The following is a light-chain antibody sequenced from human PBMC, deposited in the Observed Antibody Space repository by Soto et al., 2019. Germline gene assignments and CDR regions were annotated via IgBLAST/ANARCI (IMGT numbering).Light chain of an antibody. CDR2: KAS. CDR3: QQYNSPVT. V-gene: IGKV1-5*03. J-gene: IGKJ1*01. Sequence: DIQMTQSPSTLSGSVGDRVTITCRASQSISSWLAWYQQKPGKAPKLLIYKASSLESGVPSRFSGSGSGTEFTLTISSLQPDDFATYYCQQYNSPVTFGQGTKVDIK. CDR1: QSISSW.